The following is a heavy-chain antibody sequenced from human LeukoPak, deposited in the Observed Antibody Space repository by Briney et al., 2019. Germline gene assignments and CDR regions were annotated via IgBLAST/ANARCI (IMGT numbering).Heavy chain of an antibody. J-gene: IGHJ6*02. D-gene: IGHD6-13*01. CDR2: IYHSGST. CDR1: GGSISSSSYY. Sequence: TSSETLSLTCTVSGGSISSSSYYWGWIRQPPGKGLEWIGSIYHSGSTYYNPSLKSRVTISVDTSKNQFSLKLTSVTAADTAVYYCARVGYSSSWPELDVWGQGTTVTVSS. V-gene: IGHV4-39*07. CDR3: ARVGYSSSWPELDV.